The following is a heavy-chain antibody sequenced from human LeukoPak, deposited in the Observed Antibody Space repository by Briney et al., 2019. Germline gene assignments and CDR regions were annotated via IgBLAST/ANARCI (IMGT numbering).Heavy chain of an antibody. CDR1: GGSISSSSYY. CDR3: GWVGATTFVY. CDR2: IYYSGST. J-gene: IGHJ4*02. Sequence: SETLSLTCTVSGGSISSSSYYWGWIRQPPGKGLEWIGSIYYSGSTYYNPPLKSRVSISVDTSKNQFSLKLSSVTAADTAVYYCGWVGATTFVYWGQGTLVTVSS. D-gene: IGHD1-26*01. V-gene: IGHV4-39*01.